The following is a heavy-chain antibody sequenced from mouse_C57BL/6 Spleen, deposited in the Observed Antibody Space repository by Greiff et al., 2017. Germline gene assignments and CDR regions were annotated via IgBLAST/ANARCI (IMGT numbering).Heavy chain of an antibody. J-gene: IGHJ4*01. Sequence: VQLQESGPELVKPGASVKISCKASGYAFSSSWMNWVKQRPGKGLEWIGRIYPGDGDTNYNGKFKGKATLTADKSSSTAYMQLSSLTSEDSAVYFCARSVITTVVARAMDYWGQGTSVTVSS. CDR3: ARSVITTVVARAMDY. V-gene: IGHV1-82*01. D-gene: IGHD1-1*01. CDR2: IYPGDGDT. CDR1: GYAFSSSW.